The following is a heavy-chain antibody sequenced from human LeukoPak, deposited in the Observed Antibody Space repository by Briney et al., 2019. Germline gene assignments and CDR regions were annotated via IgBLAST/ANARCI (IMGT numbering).Heavy chain of an antibody. V-gene: IGHV4-39*01. D-gene: IGHD3-9*01. J-gene: IGHJ6*02. CDR1: GGSISSSSYY. CDR2: IYYSGST. CDR3: ARSYDILTGYYRRYYYGMDV. Sequence: SETLSLTCTVSGGSISSSSYYWGWIRQPPGKGLEWIGSIYYSGSTYYNPSLKSRVTISVDTSKNQFSLKLSSVTAADTAVYYCARSYDILTGYYRRYYYGMDVWGQGTTVTVSS.